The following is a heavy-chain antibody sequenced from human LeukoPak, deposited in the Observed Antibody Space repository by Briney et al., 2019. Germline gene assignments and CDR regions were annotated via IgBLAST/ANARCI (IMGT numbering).Heavy chain of an antibody. CDR2: INHSGST. V-gene: IGHV4-34*01. CDR3: ARGRLGSGGSCYIN. Sequence: SETLSLTCTVSGGSISSYYWSWIRQPPGKGLEWIGEINHSGSTNYNPSLKSRVTISVDTSKNQFSLKLSSVTAADTAVYYCARGRLGSGGSCYINWGQGTLVTVSS. CDR1: GGSISSYY. D-gene: IGHD2-15*01. J-gene: IGHJ4*02.